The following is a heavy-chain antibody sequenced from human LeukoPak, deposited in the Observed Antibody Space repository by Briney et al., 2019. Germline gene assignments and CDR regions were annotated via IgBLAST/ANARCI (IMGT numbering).Heavy chain of an antibody. D-gene: IGHD3-3*01. V-gene: IGHV3-21*01. Sequence: GGSLRLSCAASGFTFSSYSMNWVRQAPGKGLEWISSISSSSSYIYYADSVKGRFTTSRDNAKSSLYLQMNSLRAEDTAVYYCASTAPGITIFGVAQSNYFDYWGQGTLVTVSS. CDR2: ISSSSSYI. CDR1: GFTFSSYS. J-gene: IGHJ4*02. CDR3: ASTAPGITIFGVAQSNYFDY.